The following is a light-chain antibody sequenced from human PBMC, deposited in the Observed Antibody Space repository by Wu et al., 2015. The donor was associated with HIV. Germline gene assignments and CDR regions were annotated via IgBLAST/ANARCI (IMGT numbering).Light chain of an antibody. CDR2: GAS. V-gene: IGKV3-20*01. Sequence: EFVLTQSPGTLSLSPGEGATLSCRASQSVSSNYLAWYRQKPGQAPRLLIYGASTRATGIPDRFSGSGSGTDFTLTISRLEPEDFAVYYCQQYGSSPYTFGQGTNLEIK. J-gene: IGKJ2*01. CDR3: QQYGSSPYT. CDR1: QSVSSNY.